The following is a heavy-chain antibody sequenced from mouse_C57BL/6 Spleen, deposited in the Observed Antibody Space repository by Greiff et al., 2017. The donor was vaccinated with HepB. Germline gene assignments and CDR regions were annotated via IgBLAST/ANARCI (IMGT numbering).Heavy chain of an antibody. CDR1: GYTFTSYW. Sequence: QVQLQQPGAELVMPGASVKLSCKASGYTFTSYWMHWVKQRPGQGLEWIGEIDPSDSYTNYNQKFKGKSTLTVDKSSSTAYMQLSSLTSEDSAVYYCARLECYAMDYWGQGTSVTVSS. V-gene: IGHV1-69*01. J-gene: IGHJ4*01. CDR3: ARLECYAMDY. CDR2: IDPSDSYT.